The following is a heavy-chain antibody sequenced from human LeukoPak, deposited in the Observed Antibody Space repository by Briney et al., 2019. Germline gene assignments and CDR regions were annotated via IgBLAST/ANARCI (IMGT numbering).Heavy chain of an antibody. CDR1: GYTFNSYY. CDR2: INPSSGGT. CDR3: ARGYTYGDY. D-gene: IGHD5-18*01. V-gene: IGHV1-46*02. Sequence: GASVKVSCKASGYTFNSYYMHWVRQAPGQGLEWMGIINPSSGGTSYAQNFQGRVTMTRDTSSSTVYMELSSLRSEDTAVYYCARGYTYGDYWGQGTLVTVSS. J-gene: IGHJ4*02.